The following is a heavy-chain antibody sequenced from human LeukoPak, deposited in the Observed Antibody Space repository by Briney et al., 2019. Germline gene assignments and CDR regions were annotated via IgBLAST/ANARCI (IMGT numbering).Heavy chain of an antibody. CDR2: VSYSGST. CDR1: GGSISSYF. D-gene: IGHD3-10*01. V-gene: IGHV4-59*12. CDR3: ARDPGSYLLWFGELNY. J-gene: IGHJ4*02. Sequence: SETLSLTCTVSGGSISSYFWSWIRQPPGKGLEWIGYVSYSGSTNYNPSLTSRVTISLDTSKNQFSLKLSSVTAADTAMYYCARDPGSYLLWFGELNYWGQGTLVTVSS.